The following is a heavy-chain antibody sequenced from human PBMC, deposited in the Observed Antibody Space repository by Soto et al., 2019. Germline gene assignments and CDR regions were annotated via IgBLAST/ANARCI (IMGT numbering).Heavy chain of an antibody. D-gene: IGHD6-6*01. V-gene: IGHV1-69*06. Sequence: QVQLVQSGAEVKKPGSSVKVSCKASGGTFSSYDISWVRQAPGQGLEWMGGIIPIFGTANYAQKFQGRVTNTADKSKSTDYLELSSLRSEDTAVYYCARENGSRGQLAYYYYAMDFWGQGTTVTVSS. J-gene: IGHJ6*02. CDR3: ARENGSRGQLAYYYYAMDF. CDR2: IIPIFGTA. CDR1: GGTFSSYD.